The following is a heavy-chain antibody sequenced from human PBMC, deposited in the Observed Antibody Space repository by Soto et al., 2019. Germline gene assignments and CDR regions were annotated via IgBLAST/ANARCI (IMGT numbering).Heavy chain of an antibody. D-gene: IGHD3-22*01. Sequence: QVQLQESGPGLVKPSQTLSLTCTVSGGSISSGGYYWSWIRQHPGKGLEWIGYIYYSGSTYYNPSLKSRITISVDTSKNQFYLKLSSVTAADTAVYYCARVQSRYDSSGYYYYYYGMDVWGQGTTVTVSS. CDR2: IYYSGST. V-gene: IGHV4-31*03. CDR1: GGSISSGGYY. J-gene: IGHJ6*02. CDR3: ARVQSRYDSSGYYYYYYGMDV.